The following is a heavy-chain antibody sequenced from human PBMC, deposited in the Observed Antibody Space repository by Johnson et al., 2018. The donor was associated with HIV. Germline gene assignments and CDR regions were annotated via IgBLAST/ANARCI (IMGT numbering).Heavy chain of an antibody. D-gene: IGHD1-26*01. Sequence: QVQLVESGGGLVQPGGSLRLSCAASGFTVSSIYMSWVRQAPGKGLEWVAVIWYDGSNKYYTDSVKGRFTISRDKSKNTLYLQMNSLRIEDTAVYYCAKRYSGSLRDAFDIWGQGTMVTVSS. CDR3: AKRYSGSLRDAFDI. J-gene: IGHJ3*02. CDR2: IWYDGSNK. V-gene: IGHV3-30*02. CDR1: GFTVSSIY.